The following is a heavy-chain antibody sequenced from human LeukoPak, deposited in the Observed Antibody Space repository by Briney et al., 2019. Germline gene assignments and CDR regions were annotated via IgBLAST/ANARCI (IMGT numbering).Heavy chain of an antibody. J-gene: IGHJ4*02. CDR1: GYSISSGYY. D-gene: IGHD2-15*01. Sequence: SETLSLTCTVSGYSISSGYYWGWIRQPPGKGLEWIGSIYHSGSTYYNPSLKGRVTISVDTSKNQFSLKLSSVTAADTAVYYCARVGCSGGSCYDYWGQGTLVTVSS. V-gene: IGHV4-38-2*02. CDR3: ARVGCSGGSCYDY. CDR2: IYHSGST.